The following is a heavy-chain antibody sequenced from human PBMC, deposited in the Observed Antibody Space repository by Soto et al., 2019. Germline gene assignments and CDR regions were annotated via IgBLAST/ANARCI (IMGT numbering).Heavy chain of an antibody. Sequence: QVQLVQSGAEVKKPGASVRVSCKASGYTFTSYDIYWVRQATGQGLEWMGWMNPFSGNAVYTQKFQDRVTMTRDTSINTAYMEMSGLRSEDTAVYYCTRGQGNHWGPGSLVTVSS. CDR3: TRGQGNH. V-gene: IGHV1-8*01. CDR2: MNPFSGNA. J-gene: IGHJ4*02. CDR1: GYTFTSYD.